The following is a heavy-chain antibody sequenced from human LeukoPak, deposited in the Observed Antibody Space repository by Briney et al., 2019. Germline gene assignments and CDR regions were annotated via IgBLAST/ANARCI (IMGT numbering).Heavy chain of an antibody. Sequence: SETLSLTCTVSGGSTSSYYWSWIRQPPGKGLEYIGYIYFSGSTNYNPSLKSRVTISIDTSKNQFSLKLSSVTAADTAVYYCARQAAYRWYFDLWDRGTLVTVSS. CDR3: ARQAAYRWYFDL. V-gene: IGHV4-59*08. CDR1: GGSTSSYY. CDR2: IYFSGST. J-gene: IGHJ2*01.